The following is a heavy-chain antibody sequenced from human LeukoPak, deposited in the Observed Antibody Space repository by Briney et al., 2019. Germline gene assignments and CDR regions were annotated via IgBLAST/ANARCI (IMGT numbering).Heavy chain of an antibody. CDR1: GGSFSGYY. J-gene: IGHJ5*02. V-gene: IGHV4-34*01. CDR3: ARGRVANQLLYPRVRFWFDP. D-gene: IGHD2-2*02. Sequence: PSETLSLTCAVYGGSFSGYYWSWIRQPPGKGLEWIGAINHSGSTNYNPSLKSRVTISVDTSKNQFSLKLGSVTAADTAGYYCARGRVANQLLYPRVRFWFDPWGQGTLVTASS. CDR2: INHSGST.